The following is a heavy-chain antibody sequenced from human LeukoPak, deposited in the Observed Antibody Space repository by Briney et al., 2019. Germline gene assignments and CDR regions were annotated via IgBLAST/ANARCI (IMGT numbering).Heavy chain of an antibody. Sequence: GRSLRLSCTASGFTLGDYAMSWVRQAPGKGVEGVGFIRSKAYGGTTEYAPSVKGRFTISRDDSKSIAYLQMNSLKTEDTAVYYCTRMGIVLLWFGECDYWGQGTLVTVSS. CDR3: TRMGIVLLWFGECDY. CDR1: GFTLGDYA. CDR2: IRSKAYGGTT. D-gene: IGHD3-10*01. J-gene: IGHJ4*02. V-gene: IGHV3-49*04.